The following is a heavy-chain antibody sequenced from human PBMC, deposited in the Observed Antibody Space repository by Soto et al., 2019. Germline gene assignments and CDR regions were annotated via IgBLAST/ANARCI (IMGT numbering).Heavy chain of an antibody. Sequence: GGALRLSCVPTVLTFSSDDLNWVRVAPGKGQARFSYISRSGSPIDYADSVRGRFTISRDNAKNSVILQMDSLRVEDTAVYYCVRSWGVYCSSTRCYSPSLDPWGQGTLVTVSS. CDR2: ISRSGSPI. J-gene: IGHJ5*02. CDR1: VLTFSSDD. D-gene: IGHD2-2*02. CDR3: VRSWGVYCSSTRCYSPSLDP. V-gene: IGHV3-48*03.